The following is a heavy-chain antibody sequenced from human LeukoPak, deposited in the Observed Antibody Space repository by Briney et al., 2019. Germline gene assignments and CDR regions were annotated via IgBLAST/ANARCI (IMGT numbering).Heavy chain of an antibody. CDR1: GYSFTSYW. D-gene: IGHD6-19*01. V-gene: IGHV5-51*01. CDR3: ARRPARTGYSSGWYDY. Sequence: GESLKISCKGSGYSFTSYWIGWVRQMPGKGLEWMGIIYPGYSDTRYSPSFQGQVTISADKSISTAYLQWSSLKASDTAMYYCARRPARTGYSSGWYDYWGQGTLVTVSS. J-gene: IGHJ4*02. CDR2: IYPGYSDT.